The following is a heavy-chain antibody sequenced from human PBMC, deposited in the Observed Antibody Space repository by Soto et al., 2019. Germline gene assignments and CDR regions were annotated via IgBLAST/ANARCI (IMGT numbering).Heavy chain of an antibody. D-gene: IGHD6-13*01. CDR2: TYYRNKWYN. Sequence: QVQLQQSGPGLVKPSQTLSLTCVISGDSVSSNSAAWNWIRQSPSRGLEWLGRTYYRNKWYNDYADSLKSRIIINPDTTKNQLSLQLTSVTPADTAVYYCARATYGSTWFYYYGMDVRGQGSTLTVSS. CDR1: GDSVSSNSAA. V-gene: IGHV6-1*01. J-gene: IGHJ6*02. CDR3: ARATYGSTWFYYYGMDV.